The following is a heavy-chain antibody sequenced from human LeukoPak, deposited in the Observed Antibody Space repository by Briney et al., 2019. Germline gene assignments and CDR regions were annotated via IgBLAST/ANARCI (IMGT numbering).Heavy chain of an antibody. V-gene: IGHV3-7*01. CDR3: ARVGTWELQRVFDY. CDR2: IHKAGTES. J-gene: IGHJ4*02. CDR1: GFTFTDYW. D-gene: IGHD1-26*01. Sequence: GGSLRLSCAASGFTFTDYWMTWVRQVPGKGLEWVANIHKAGTESYYVDSVKGRFAISRDNAKSSLYLQLSSLRVDDTAVYYCARVGTWELQRVFDYWGQGTLVTVSS.